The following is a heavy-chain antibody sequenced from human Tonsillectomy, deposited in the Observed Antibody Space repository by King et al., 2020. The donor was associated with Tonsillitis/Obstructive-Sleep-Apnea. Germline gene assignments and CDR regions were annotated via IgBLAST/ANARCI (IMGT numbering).Heavy chain of an antibody. CDR3: AHTTTVTTDLDY. D-gene: IGHD4-17*01. CDR1: GFSLSTSGVG. Sequence: TLKESGPTLVKPTQTLTLTCTFSGFSLSTSGVGVGWIRQPPGKALEWLALIYWDGDKRYSPSLKSRLTITKDTSKNQVVLTMTNMDPVDTATYYCAHTTTVTTDLDYWGQGTLVTVSS. CDR2: IYWDGDK. J-gene: IGHJ4*02. V-gene: IGHV2-5*02.